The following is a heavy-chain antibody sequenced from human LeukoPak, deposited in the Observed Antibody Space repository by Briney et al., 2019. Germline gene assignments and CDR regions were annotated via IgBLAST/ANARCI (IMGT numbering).Heavy chain of an antibody. CDR2: ISSSGSTI. Sequence: GGSLRLSCAASGFTFSDYYMSWIRQAPGKGLEWVSYISSSGSTIYYADSVKGRFTISRDNAKNSLYLQMNSLRAEDTAVYYCAGSRMGATTLYFDYWGQGTLVTVSS. CDR3: AGSRMGATTLYFDY. J-gene: IGHJ4*02. V-gene: IGHV3-11*04. CDR1: GFTFSDYY. D-gene: IGHD1-26*01.